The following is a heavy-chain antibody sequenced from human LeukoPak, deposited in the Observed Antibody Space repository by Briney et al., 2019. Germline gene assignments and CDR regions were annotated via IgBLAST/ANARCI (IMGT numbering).Heavy chain of an antibody. CDR3: ARDLETTGGDCYGIDY. J-gene: IGHJ4*02. Sequence: GGSLRLSCAASGFTFSNYWMTWVRQAPGKGLEWVANIKFDGSEKNYMDSVKGRFTISRDNAKNSLYLQMNSLRVEDTAVYYCARDLETTGGDCYGIDYWGQGTLVTVSS. D-gene: IGHD2-21*02. CDR1: GFTFSNYW. V-gene: IGHV3-7*01. CDR2: IKFDGSEK.